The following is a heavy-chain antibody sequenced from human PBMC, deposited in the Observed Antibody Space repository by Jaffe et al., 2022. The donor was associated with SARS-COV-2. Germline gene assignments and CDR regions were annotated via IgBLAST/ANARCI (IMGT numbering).Heavy chain of an antibody. V-gene: IGHV3-53*01. CDR1: GFTINHIY. CDR2: IYGGGTT. J-gene: IGHJ4*02. Sequence: EVQLVESGGGLIQPGGSLRLSCAASGFTINHIYMNWVRQAPGKGLEWVAVIYGGGTTHYAESVRGRFTISRDTSQNTVYFQMSSLRAEDTALYYCARDGTGNSPDYWGQGTLVTVSS. CDR3: ARDGTGNSPDY. D-gene: IGHD1-1*01.